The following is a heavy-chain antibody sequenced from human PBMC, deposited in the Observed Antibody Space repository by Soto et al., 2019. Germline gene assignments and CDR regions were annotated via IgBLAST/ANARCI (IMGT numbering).Heavy chain of an antibody. D-gene: IGHD1-1*01. CDR1: AGSISSCGYS. CDR3: ARVQDY. V-gene: IGHV4-30-2*01. Sequence: SETLSLTCAVSAGSISSCGYSWSWIRQPPGKGLEWIGYMYHSGSTYYNPSLKSRVTISIDRSKNQFSLKLSSVTAADTAEYYSARVQDYWGQGTLVTVSS. CDR2: MYHSGST. J-gene: IGHJ4*02.